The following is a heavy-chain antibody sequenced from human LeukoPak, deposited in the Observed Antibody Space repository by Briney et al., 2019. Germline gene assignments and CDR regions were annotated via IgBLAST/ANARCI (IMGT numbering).Heavy chain of an antibody. CDR2: IYTSGST. V-gene: IGHV4-61*02. CDR3: ARDLTDCGGDCYLNWFDP. D-gene: IGHD2-21*02. J-gene: IGHJ5*02. CDR1: GGSISSGSYY. Sequence: SQTLSLTCTVSGGSISSGSYYWSWIRQPAAKGLEWIGRIYTSGSTNYNPPLKSRVTISVDTSKNQFSLKLSSVTAADKAVYYCARDLTDCGGDCYLNWFDPWGQGTLVTVSS.